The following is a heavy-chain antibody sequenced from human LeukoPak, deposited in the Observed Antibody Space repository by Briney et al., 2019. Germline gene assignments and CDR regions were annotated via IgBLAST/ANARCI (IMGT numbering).Heavy chain of an antibody. D-gene: IGHD2-15*01. Sequence: GGSLRLSCAASGFIFSSYGMHWVRQAPGKGLEWVAVIWYDGSNKYYADSVKGRFTISRDNSKNTLYLQMNSLRAEDTAVYYCARDSCSGGSCFLDPWGQGTLVTVSS. J-gene: IGHJ5*02. CDR1: GFIFSSYG. CDR2: IWYDGSNK. CDR3: ARDSCSGGSCFLDP. V-gene: IGHV3-33*08.